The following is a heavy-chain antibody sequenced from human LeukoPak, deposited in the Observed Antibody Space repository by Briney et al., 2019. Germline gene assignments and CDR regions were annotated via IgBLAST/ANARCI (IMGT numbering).Heavy chain of an antibody. V-gene: IGHV3-30*02. CDR2: IRSDGSKE. D-gene: IGHD4-23*01. CDR3: VKTGDGSNEYYLDF. Sequence: GGSLRLSCAASGFTFSSYGMHWVRQAPGKGLEWVAYIRSDGSKEYHADSVKGRFIISRDNAKNSLYLQMNSLRAEDTAVYYCVKTGDGSNEYYLDFWGQGTLVTVSS. CDR1: GFTFSSYG. J-gene: IGHJ4*02.